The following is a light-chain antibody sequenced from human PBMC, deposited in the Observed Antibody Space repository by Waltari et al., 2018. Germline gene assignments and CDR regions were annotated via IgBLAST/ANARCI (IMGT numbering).Light chain of an antibody. Sequence: EIVLTQSPGTLSLSPGERATLSCRASQSISSNLAWYQQKPGQAPRLLLFGASTRPTGIPARFRGSGSGTEFTLTISSMQSEDSAVYHCQHYNTWPLTFGGGTKVEIK. CDR2: GAS. J-gene: IGKJ4*01. CDR1: QSISSN. CDR3: QHYNTWPLT. V-gene: IGKV3-15*01.